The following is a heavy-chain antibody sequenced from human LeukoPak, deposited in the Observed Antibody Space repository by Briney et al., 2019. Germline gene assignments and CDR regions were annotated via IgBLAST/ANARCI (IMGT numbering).Heavy chain of an antibody. CDR1: GITFDSYW. D-gene: IGHD2-8*01. J-gene: IGHJ4*02. CDR3: ATGGDLYCTTANCLPFDY. V-gene: IGHV3-7*01. CDR2: IQQNGGGK. Sequence: GGSLRLSCAASGITFDSYWMSWVRQAPGKGLEGVANIQQNGGGKHYVDSVKGRFTISRDNAKDSLYLQMDNLRAEDTAVYYCATGGDLYCTTANCLPFDYWGQGTLVTVSS.